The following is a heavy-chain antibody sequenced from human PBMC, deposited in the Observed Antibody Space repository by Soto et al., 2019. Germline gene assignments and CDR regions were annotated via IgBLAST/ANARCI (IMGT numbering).Heavy chain of an antibody. Sequence: QVTLKESGPVLVKPTETLTLTCTVSGISLSNDRTGVSWIRQPPGKALEWLAHIFSNDEKSHSTSLKSRLTISKDTSKSQVVLTMTNVDPVDTATYSCARILRNNHHPPDYWGQGTLGTVSS. CDR3: ARILRNNHHPPDY. V-gene: IGHV2-26*01. J-gene: IGHJ4*02. CDR2: IFSNDEK. CDR1: GISLSNDRTG.